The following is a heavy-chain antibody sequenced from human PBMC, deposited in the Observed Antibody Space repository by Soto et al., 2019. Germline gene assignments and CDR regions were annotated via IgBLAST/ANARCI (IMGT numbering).Heavy chain of an antibody. Sequence: GGSLRLSCAASGFTFRGHGMHWVRQAPGRGLGWVALISYDGSIKYYADSVRGRFTISRDNFKNTLYLEMNSLRAEDTAVYYCANSEYSRYKNIDVWGQGTTVTVSS. D-gene: IGHD5-18*01. CDR3: ANSEYSRYKNIDV. J-gene: IGHJ6*02. CDR2: ISYDGSIK. CDR1: GFTFRGHG. V-gene: IGHV3-30*18.